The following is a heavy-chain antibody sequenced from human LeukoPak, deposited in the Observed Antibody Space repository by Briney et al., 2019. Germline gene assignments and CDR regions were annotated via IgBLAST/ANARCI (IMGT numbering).Heavy chain of an antibody. CDR2: ISSSGSTI. CDR1: GFTFSSYS. CDR3: ASPEDFWSGFDY. D-gene: IGHD3-3*01. Sequence: GGSLRLSCAASGFTFSSYSMNWVRQAPGKGLEWVSYISSSGSTIYYADSVKGRFTISRDNAKNSLYLQMNSLRAEDTAVYYCASPEDFWSGFDYWGQGTLVTVSS. V-gene: IGHV3-48*04. J-gene: IGHJ4*02.